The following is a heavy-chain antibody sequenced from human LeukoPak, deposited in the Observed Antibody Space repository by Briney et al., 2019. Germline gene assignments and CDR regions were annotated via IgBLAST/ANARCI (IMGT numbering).Heavy chain of an antibody. V-gene: IGHV1-69*13. CDR1: GDTFSNYA. J-gene: IGHJ4*02. CDR2: IIPLFATV. D-gene: IGHD4-23*01. Sequence: GASVKVSCKASGDTFSNYAITWVRQAPGQGLEWMGGIIPLFATVDYAQQFRGRVTITADESTGTAYMELSSLRSDDTAFYYCARNSRVASTSGLNYWGQGTLVTVSS. CDR3: ARNSRVASTSGLNY.